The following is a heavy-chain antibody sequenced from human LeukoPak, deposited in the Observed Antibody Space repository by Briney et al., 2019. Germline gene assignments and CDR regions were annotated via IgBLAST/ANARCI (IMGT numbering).Heavy chain of an antibody. CDR1: GFTFSSYG. J-gene: IGHJ4*02. D-gene: IGHD6-19*01. CDR2: IWYDGSNK. Sequence: GGSLRLSCAASGFTFSSYGMHWVRQAPGKGLEWVAVIWYDGSNKYYADSVKGRFTISRDNSKNTLYLQMNSLRAEDTAVYYCARDPNGWGLFDYWGQGTLVTVSS. V-gene: IGHV3-33*01. CDR3: ARDPNGWGLFDY.